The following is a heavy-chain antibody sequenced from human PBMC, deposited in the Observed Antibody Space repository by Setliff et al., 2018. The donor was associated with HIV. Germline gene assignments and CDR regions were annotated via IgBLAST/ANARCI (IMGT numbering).Heavy chain of an antibody. CDR2: IYHGWST. CDR1: GGSISSSNW. Sequence: SETLSLTCVVSGGSISSSNWWSWVRQPPGKGLEWIGEIYHGWSTNYNPSLKIRVTISVAKSKNQFPLKLASMTAPDTAVYYCARHHPGGIAAAGLDYWGQGTLVTVSS. D-gene: IGHD6-13*01. J-gene: IGHJ4*02. V-gene: IGHV4-4*02. CDR3: ARHHPGGIAAAGLDY.